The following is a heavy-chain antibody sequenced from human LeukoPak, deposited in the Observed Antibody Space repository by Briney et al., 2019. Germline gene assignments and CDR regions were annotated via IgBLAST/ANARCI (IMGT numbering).Heavy chain of an antibody. D-gene: IGHD2-2*01. CDR3: ARNRYVPAAIGCYYFDY. CDR1: GGSISSYY. V-gene: IGHV4-59*01. CDR2: IYYSEST. J-gene: IGHJ4*02. Sequence: PSETLSLTCTVSGGSISSYYWSWIRQPPGKGLEWIGYIYYSESTNYNPSLKSRVTISVDTSKNQFSLKLSSVTAADTAVYYCARNRYVPAAIGCYYFDYWGQGTLVTVSS.